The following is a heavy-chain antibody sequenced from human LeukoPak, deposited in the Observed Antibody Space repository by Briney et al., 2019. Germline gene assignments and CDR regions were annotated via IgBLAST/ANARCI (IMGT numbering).Heavy chain of an antibody. V-gene: IGHV3-23*01. J-gene: IGHJ6*02. Sequence: QAGGSLRLSCAASGFTFSTYSMTWVRQGPGKGLEWVSSIYNSGAKTFYADSVKGRFTISRDNSKNTLYLQMNSLRAEDTAVYYCASDIVVVPAAISYYYGMDVWGQGTTVTVSS. CDR3: ASDIVVVPAAISYYYGMDV. D-gene: IGHD2-2*02. CDR1: GFTFSTYS. CDR2: IYNSGAKT.